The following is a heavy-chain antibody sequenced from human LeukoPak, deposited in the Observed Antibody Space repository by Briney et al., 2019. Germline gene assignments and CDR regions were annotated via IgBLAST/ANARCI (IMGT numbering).Heavy chain of an antibody. J-gene: IGHJ4*02. CDR3: TRRRGYSGYDFSDY. CDR2: IRSKAYGGTT. V-gene: IGHV3-49*03. CDR1: GFTFGDYA. D-gene: IGHD5-12*01. Sequence: GGSLRLSCTASGFTFGDYAMSWFRQAPGKGLEWVGFIRSKAYGGTTEYAASVKGRFTISRDDSKSIAYLQMNSLKTEDTAVYYCTRRRGYSGYDFSDYWGQGTLVTVSS.